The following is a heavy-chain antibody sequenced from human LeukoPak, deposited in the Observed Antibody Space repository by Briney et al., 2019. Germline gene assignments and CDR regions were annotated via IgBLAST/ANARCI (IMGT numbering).Heavy chain of an antibody. J-gene: IGHJ4*02. CDR3: ARDVDYGDYWDY. CDR2: INTDGSST. V-gene: IGHV3-74*01. D-gene: IGHD4-17*01. CDR1: GFTFSSYW. Sequence: GGSLRLSCAASGFTFSSYWMHWVRQAPGKGLVWVSRINTDGSSTSYADSVKGRFTISRDNAKNTLYLQMNSLRAEDTAVYYCARDVDYGDYWDYWGQGTLVTVSS.